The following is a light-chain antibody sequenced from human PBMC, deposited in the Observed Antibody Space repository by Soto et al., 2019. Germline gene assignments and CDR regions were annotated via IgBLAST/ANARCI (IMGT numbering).Light chain of an antibody. J-gene: IGKJ4*01. CDR1: QSVSIN. CDR2: GAS. V-gene: IGKV3-15*01. CDR3: QQYKNWPLT. Sequence: EIVMTQSPATLSVSRGERAILSCRARQSVSINLAWDQQKPGQAPRLLIYGASTRATGIPTRFSGSGSGTEFTVTISSLQSEDFAVFYCQQYKNWPLTFGGGTKVEI.